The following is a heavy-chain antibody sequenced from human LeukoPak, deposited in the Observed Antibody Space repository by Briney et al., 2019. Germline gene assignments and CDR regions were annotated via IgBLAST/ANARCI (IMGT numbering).Heavy chain of an antibody. J-gene: IGHJ4*02. CDR3: ARTHCSGGSCPLSH. D-gene: IGHD2-15*01. CDR1: GFTFSSYS. Sequence: GGSLRLSCAVSGFTFSSYSMNWVRQAPGKGLEWVSSISSSSSYIHHVDSVKGRFTISRDNAKNSLYLQMNSRRGEDTAVYYCARTHCSGGSCPLSHWGQGTLVTVSS. CDR2: ISSSSSYI. V-gene: IGHV3-21*01.